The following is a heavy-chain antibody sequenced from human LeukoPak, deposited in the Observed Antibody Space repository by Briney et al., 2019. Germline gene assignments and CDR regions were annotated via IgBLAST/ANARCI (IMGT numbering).Heavy chain of an antibody. J-gene: IGHJ4*02. CDR1: GYSFTSYW. D-gene: IGHD3-10*01. CDR2: IYTGDSDT. CDR3: ASLPELYNFDY. V-gene: IGHV5-51*01. Sequence: GEALKISCNGAGYSFTSYWIGWGRQIPRKRLEWRSIIYTGDSDTRYSPSFQGQVTLSAAKSTSTAYLEWSSLKASDTAMYYCASLPELYNFDYWGQETLVTVSS.